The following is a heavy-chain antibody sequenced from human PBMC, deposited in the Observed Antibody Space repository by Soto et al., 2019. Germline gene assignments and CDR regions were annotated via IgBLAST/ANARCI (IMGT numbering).Heavy chain of an antibody. D-gene: IGHD1-20*01. CDR2: INPNSGGT. CDR1: GYTFTGYY. Sequence: ASVKVSCKASGYTFTGYYMHWVRQAPGQGLEWMGWINPNSGGTNYAQKFQGWVTMTRDTSISTAYMELGRLRSDDTAVYYCATGGRIRSYYYYMDVWGKGTTVTVSS. J-gene: IGHJ6*03. CDR3: ATGGRIRSYYYYMDV. V-gene: IGHV1-2*04.